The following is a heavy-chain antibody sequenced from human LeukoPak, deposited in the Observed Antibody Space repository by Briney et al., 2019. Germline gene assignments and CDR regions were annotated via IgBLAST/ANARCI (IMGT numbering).Heavy chain of an antibody. CDR1: GGSISSYY. D-gene: IGHD3-3*01. Sequence: SETLSLTCTVSGGSISSYYWSWIRQPAGEGLEWIGRIYTSGSTNYNPSLKSRVTMSVDTSKNQFSPKLSSVTAADTAVYYCAIGDDFWSGYYNYWGQGTLVTVSS. CDR2: IYTSGST. J-gene: IGHJ4*02. V-gene: IGHV4-4*07. CDR3: AIGDDFWSGYYNY.